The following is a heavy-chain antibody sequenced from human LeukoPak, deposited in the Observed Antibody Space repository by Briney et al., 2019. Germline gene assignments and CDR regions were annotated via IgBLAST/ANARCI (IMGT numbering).Heavy chain of an antibody. V-gene: IGHV3-48*01. D-gene: IGHD2-15*01. J-gene: IGHJ4*02. CDR1: GFTLSSLG. CDR2: ITSSNTI. Sequence: GGSLRLSCAASGFTLSSLGMNWVRQAPGKGLKWVSHITSSNTIYYADSVKGRFTISRDNAKNSLYLQMNSLRAEDTAVYYCASGRYCSGGSCSYLWGQGTLVTVSS. CDR3: ASGRYCSGGSCSYL.